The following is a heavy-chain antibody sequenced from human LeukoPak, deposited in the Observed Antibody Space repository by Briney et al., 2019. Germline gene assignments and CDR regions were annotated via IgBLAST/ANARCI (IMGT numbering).Heavy chain of an antibody. D-gene: IGHD1-26*01. V-gene: IGHV4-28*01. CDR3: TSVPSGRYGQFDC. CDR1: GYSISNSNW. Sequence: SDTVSLTCAVSGYSISNSNWWGWIRQPPGKGLEWIGYIYYSGSTYYNPSLKSRVTMSVDTSKNQFSLKLSSVTAVDTAVYYCTSVPSGRYGQFDCWGQGILVTVSS. CDR2: IYYSGST. J-gene: IGHJ4*02.